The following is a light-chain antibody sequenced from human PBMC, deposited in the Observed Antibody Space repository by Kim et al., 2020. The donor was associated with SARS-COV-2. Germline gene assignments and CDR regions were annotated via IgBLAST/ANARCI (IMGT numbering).Light chain of an antibody. J-gene: IGKJ4*01. V-gene: IGKV3-15*01. CDR3: QQYNIWPLT. Sequence: VSPGERAALACRASQSVSSNLAWYQQKPGQAPRLLIYGASTRATGIPARFSGSGSGTEFTLTISSLQSEDFAVYYCQQYNIWPLTFGGGTKVDIK. CDR2: GAS. CDR1: QSVSSN.